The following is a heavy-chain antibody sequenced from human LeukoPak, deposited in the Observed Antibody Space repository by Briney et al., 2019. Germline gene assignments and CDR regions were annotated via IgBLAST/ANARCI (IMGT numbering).Heavy chain of an antibody. J-gene: IGHJ5*02. CDR1: GGSISSSDYS. Sequence: PSETLSLTCTVSGGSISSSDYSWNWIRQHPGKGLEYIGYIYYSGSAYYNPSLKSRVTMSVDTSRNQFSLKLSSVTAADTAVYYCAREFWFANAPGSWLDPWGQGTLVTVSS. D-gene: IGHD3-10*01. CDR3: AREFWFANAPGSWLDP. V-gene: IGHV4-31*03. CDR2: IYYSGSA.